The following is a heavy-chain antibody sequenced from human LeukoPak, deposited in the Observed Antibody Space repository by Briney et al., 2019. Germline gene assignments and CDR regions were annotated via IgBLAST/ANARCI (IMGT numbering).Heavy chain of an antibody. Sequence: SPTLSLTCAISGDSVSSNSAAWHWLRQSPSRGLEWLGRTYYRSRWYNDYAVSVESRMTINPDTSKNQFSLQLNSMTPEDTAVYFCARLRAQLVAFDYWGQGILVTVSS. CDR2: TYYRSRWYN. CDR3: ARLRAQLVAFDY. V-gene: IGHV6-1*01. D-gene: IGHD6-13*01. J-gene: IGHJ4*02. CDR1: GDSVSSNSAA.